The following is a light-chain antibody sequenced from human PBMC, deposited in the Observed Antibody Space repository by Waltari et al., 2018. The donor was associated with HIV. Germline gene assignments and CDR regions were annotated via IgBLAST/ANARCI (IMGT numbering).Light chain of an antibody. CDR1: QSVLSSSNNKNY. J-gene: IGKJ1*01. Sequence: DIVMTQSPDSLAVSLGESATIPCKSSQSVLSSSNNKNYLSWYQQKPGQPPKLLIYWASTRESGVPDRFSGSGSGTDFTLTISSLQAEDVAVYYCQQHYSTPWTFGQGTKVEIK. V-gene: IGKV4-1*01. CDR2: WAS. CDR3: QQHYSTPWT.